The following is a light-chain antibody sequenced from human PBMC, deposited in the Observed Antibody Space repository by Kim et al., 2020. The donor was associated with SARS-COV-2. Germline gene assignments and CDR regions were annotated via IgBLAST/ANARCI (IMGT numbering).Light chain of an antibody. J-gene: IGLJ2*01. Sequence: QTATLTCTGNNNHVGNEGATWLQQVQGHPPKLLSYRNNNRPSGISERLSASTSGNTASLTITGLQPEDEADYYCSAWDTSLRVWLFGGGTQLIVL. V-gene: IGLV10-54*01. CDR2: RNN. CDR3: SAWDTSLRVWL. CDR1: NNHVGNEG.